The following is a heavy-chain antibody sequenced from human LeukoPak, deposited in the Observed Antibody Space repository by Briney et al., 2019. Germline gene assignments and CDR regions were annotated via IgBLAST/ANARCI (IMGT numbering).Heavy chain of an antibody. Sequence: PSETLSLTCTVSRSSMSGYYWSWIRQPPGKGLEWIGYTFDSETTDYNPSLKSRVIISVDTSKNQVSLKLNSVTAADTAIYYCARGSVTPEARYWGPGTLVTVSS. V-gene: IGHV4-59*01. D-gene: IGHD4-17*01. J-gene: IGHJ4*02. CDR1: RSSMSGYY. CDR2: TFDSETT. CDR3: ARGSVTPEARY.